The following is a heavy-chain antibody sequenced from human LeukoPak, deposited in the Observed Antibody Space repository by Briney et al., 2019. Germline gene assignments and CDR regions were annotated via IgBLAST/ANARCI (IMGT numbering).Heavy chain of an antibody. D-gene: IGHD1-26*01. CDR3: AKDRRSIVGATYDY. CDR1: GFTFDDYA. CDR2: ISWNSGSI. V-gene: IGHV3-9*01. Sequence: GGSLRLSCAASGFTFDDYAMHWVRQAPGKGLEWVSGISWNSGSIGYADSVKGRFTISRDNAKNSLYLQMNSLRAEDTAVYYCAKDRRSIVGATYDYWGQGTLVTVSS. J-gene: IGHJ4*02.